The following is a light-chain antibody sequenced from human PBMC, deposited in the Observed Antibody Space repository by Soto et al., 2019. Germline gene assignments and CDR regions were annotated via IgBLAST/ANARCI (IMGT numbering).Light chain of an antibody. CDR2: GNY. CDR3: QSYDNSLSGFYV. CDR1: SSNIGAGYD. J-gene: IGLJ1*01. Sequence: QSVLAQPPSVSGAPGQKITIFCTGGSSNIGAGYDVHWYQQPPGTAPKLLIYGNYNRPSGVPDRFSGSKSGTSASLAITGLQAEDEAEYFCQSYDNSLSGFYVFGTGTKLTVL. V-gene: IGLV1-40*01.